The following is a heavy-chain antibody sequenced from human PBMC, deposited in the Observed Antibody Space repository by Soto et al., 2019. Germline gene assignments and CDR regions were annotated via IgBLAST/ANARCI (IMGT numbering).Heavy chain of an antibody. CDR2: ISYDGSNK. Sequence: GSLRLSCAASGFTFSSYGMHWVRQAPGKGLEWVAVISYDGSNKYYADSVKGRFTISRDNSKNTLYLQMNSLRAEDTAVYYCAKDLRIVVVPAARTYGMDVWGQGTTVTVSS. J-gene: IGHJ6*02. CDR3: AKDLRIVVVPAARTYGMDV. CDR1: GFTFSSYG. V-gene: IGHV3-30*18. D-gene: IGHD2-2*01.